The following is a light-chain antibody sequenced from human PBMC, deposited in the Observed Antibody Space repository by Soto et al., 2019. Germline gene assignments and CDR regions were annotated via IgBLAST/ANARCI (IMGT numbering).Light chain of an antibody. J-gene: IGLJ1*01. CDR3: SSYTGSNTYV. Sequence: QSVLTQPASVSGSPGQSITMSCTGTSSDVGYYNYVSWYQLHPGKAPKLMIYDVSNRPSGISNRFSGSKSGNAASLTISGLQAEDEADYYCSSYTGSNTYVFGTWSKVTVL. CDR2: DVS. V-gene: IGLV2-14*03. CDR1: SSDVGYYNY.